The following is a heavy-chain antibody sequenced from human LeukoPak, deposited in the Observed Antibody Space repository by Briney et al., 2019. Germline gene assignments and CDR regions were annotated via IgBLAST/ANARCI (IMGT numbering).Heavy chain of an antibody. D-gene: IGHD5-12*01. CDR1: GYNFVGYY. V-gene: IGHV1-2*02. CDR3: AREYSASVH. Sequence: ASVKVSCKASGYNFVGYYLHWVRQAPGQGLEWMAWIDPYTGNTHYAQKFQGRITVTRDTSLSTTYMELNWLTSDDTALYYCAREYSASVHWGQGTLVTVSS. CDR2: IDPYTGNT. J-gene: IGHJ4*02.